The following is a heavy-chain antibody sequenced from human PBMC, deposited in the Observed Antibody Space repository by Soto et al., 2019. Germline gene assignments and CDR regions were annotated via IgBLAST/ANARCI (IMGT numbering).Heavy chain of an antibody. V-gene: IGHV1-3*01. CDR3: ARDLGGWPDY. J-gene: IGHJ4*02. Sequence: QVQLVQSGAEVKKPGASVKVSCKASGYTFTSYAMHWVRQAPGQRLEWMGWINAGNGNTKYSQKFQGGVTIPRDTSASTAYMELSSPRSEDTAVYYCARDLGGWPDYWGQGTLVTVSS. CDR1: GYTFTSYA. D-gene: IGHD2-15*01. CDR2: INAGNGNT.